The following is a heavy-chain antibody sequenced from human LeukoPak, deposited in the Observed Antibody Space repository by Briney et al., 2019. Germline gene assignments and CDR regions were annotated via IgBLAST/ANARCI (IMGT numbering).Heavy chain of an antibody. J-gene: IGHJ4*02. D-gene: IGHD3-9*01. CDR3: ARHNGFLTGYPFDY. CDR1: GGSISSYY. CDR2: VYYSGST. Sequence: SETLSLTCTVSGGSISSYYWTWIRRPPGKGLEWIGYVYYSGSTNYNPSLKSRVTISVDTSKNQFSLKLSSVTAADTAVYYCARHNGFLTGYPFDYWGQGTLVTVSS. V-gene: IGHV4-59*08.